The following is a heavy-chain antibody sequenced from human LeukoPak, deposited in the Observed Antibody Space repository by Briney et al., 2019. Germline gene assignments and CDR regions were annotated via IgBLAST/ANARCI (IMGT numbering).Heavy chain of an antibody. V-gene: IGHV3-7*01. Sequence: RTGGSLRLSCAVSGLIFRSYWMSWVRQAPGKGLEWVANINQDGSEKYFVDSVKGRFTISRDNAKNSLHLQMNTLRAEDTAVYYCARKRDGRFFDYWGQGTLVTVSS. J-gene: IGHJ4*02. CDR3: ARKRDGRFFDY. D-gene: IGHD5-24*01. CDR1: GLIFRSYW. CDR2: INQDGSEK.